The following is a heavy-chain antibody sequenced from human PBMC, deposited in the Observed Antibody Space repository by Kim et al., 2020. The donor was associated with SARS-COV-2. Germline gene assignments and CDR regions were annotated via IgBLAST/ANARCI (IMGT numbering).Heavy chain of an antibody. CDR2: INAGNGNT. Sequence: ASVKVSCKASGYIFTNYAIHWLRRAPGQRLEWMGWINAGNGNTQYSQRSQDRVTFTRDTSASTAYMDLTSLRSEDSAVYYCARTQVAGTSPYDYWGQGTQVIVSS. CDR3: ARTQVAGTSPYDY. D-gene: IGHD6-19*01. CDR1: GYIFTNYA. V-gene: IGHV1-3*01. J-gene: IGHJ4*02.